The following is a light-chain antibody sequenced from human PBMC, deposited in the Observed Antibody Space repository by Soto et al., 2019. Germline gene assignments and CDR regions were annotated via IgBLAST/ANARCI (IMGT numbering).Light chain of an antibody. J-gene: IGKJ1*01. CDR2: GES. CDR3: QQYNNWPMT. Sequence: EIVMTQSPATLCVSPGERATLSCRASQSVSSNLTWYQQKPGQAPRPLIYGESTKATGIPARFSGSGSGTEFTLTISSLQSEDFVVYYCQQYNNWPMTFGQGTKVEIK. CDR1: QSVSSN. V-gene: IGKV3-15*01.